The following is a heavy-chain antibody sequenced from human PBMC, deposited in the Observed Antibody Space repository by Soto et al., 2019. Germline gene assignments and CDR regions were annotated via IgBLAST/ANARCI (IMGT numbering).Heavy chain of an antibody. J-gene: IGHJ4*02. CDR2: ISGSGGST. CDR1: GFTFSSYA. CDR3: AKVGDYDFWSGYLSYFDY. Sequence: GGSLRLSCAASGFTFSSYAMSWVRQAPGKGLEWVSAISGSGGSTYYADSVKGRFTISRDNSKNTLYLQMNSLRAEDTAVYYCAKVGDYDFWSGYLSYFDYWGQGTLVTVSS. D-gene: IGHD3-3*01. V-gene: IGHV3-23*01.